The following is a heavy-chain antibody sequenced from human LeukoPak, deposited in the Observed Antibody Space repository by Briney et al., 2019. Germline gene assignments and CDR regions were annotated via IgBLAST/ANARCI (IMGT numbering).Heavy chain of an antibody. D-gene: IGHD3-10*01. CDR1: GGSFSGYY. J-gene: IGHJ4*02. CDR2: INHSGST. CDR3: ARTPLWFGEFYPDY. V-gene: IGHV4-34*01. Sequence: SETLCLTCAVYGGSFSGYYWSWIRQPPGKGLEWIGEINHSGSTNYNPSRKSRVTISVDTSKNQFSLKLSSVTAADTAVYYCARTPLWFGEFYPDYWGQGTLVTVSS.